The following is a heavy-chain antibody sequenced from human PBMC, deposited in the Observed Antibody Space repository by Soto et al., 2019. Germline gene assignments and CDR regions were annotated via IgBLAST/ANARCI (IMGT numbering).Heavy chain of an antibody. J-gene: IGHJ4*02. CDR2: ITGSGGFT. Sequence: GSLRLSCAASGFTFSTFAMSWVRQAPGKGLEWVSAITGSGGFTYYADSVKGRFTISRDNSKNTLCLQMNSLRAEDTAVYYCATDTERYSSGWYDYWGQGTLVTVSS. V-gene: IGHV3-23*01. CDR3: ATDTERYSSGWYDY. D-gene: IGHD6-19*01. CDR1: GFTFSTFA.